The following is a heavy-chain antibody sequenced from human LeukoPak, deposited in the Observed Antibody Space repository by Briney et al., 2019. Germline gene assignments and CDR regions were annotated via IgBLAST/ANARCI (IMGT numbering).Heavy chain of an antibody. J-gene: IGHJ4*02. Sequence: GGSLTLSCEASGITFNKYSMNWGRHAPGQGLGWVSAGSGSGGSRSYADSVKGRCTIFRDKSNNTLYPQMNSLRAADTTVYYCAKGRRYANGVCYYHWGQGNLVTVSS. CDR1: GITFNKYS. V-gene: IGHV3-23*01. D-gene: IGHD2-8*01. CDR2: GSGSGGSR. CDR3: AKGRRYANGVCYYH.